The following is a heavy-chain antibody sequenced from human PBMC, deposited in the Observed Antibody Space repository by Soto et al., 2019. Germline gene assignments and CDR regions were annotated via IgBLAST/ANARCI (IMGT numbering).Heavy chain of an antibody. D-gene: IGHD6-13*01. CDR3: RRSSRYSTDV. CDR2: IYSTGNT. Sequence: PSETLSLTCTVSGGSISSSSYWGWIRQPPGKGLEWIGSIYSTGNTYYNPSLKSRVSISADTSKNQFSLKLTSVTAADTAVYYCRRSSRYSTDVWGQGTTVT. J-gene: IGHJ6*02. V-gene: IGHV4-39*01. CDR1: GGSISSSSY.